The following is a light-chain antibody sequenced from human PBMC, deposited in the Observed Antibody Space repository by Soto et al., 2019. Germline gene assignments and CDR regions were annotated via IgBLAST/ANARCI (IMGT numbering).Light chain of an antibody. Sequence: EIVLTQSPGTLSLSPGERATLSCRASQSVRSNYLAWYQQKPGQAPRLLIYAASSRATGIPDRFSDSGSGTDFTLTISRLEPEDFAVYYCQKYGSSPRTFGQGTKVEIK. J-gene: IGKJ1*01. CDR2: AAS. V-gene: IGKV3-20*01. CDR3: QKYGSSPRT. CDR1: QSVRSNY.